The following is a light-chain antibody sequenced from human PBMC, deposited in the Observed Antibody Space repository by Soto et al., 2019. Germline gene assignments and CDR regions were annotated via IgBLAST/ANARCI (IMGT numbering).Light chain of an antibody. J-gene: IGLJ3*02. CDR1: SGSVSTSNY. V-gene: IGLV8-61*01. Sequence: QTVVTKEPSFSVSPGGTVTLTCGLNSGSVSTSNYPSWFQQTPGQAPRALIHYTNTRSSGVPDRFSGSILGSKAALTITGAQADDESDYYCVLYMPSGIWVFGGGTKLTVL. CDR2: YTN. CDR3: VLYMPSGIWV.